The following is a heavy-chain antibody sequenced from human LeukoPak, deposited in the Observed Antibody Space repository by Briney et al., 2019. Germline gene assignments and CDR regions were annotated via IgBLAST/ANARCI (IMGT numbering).Heavy chain of an antibody. J-gene: IGHJ4*02. CDR2: IIPNLGMA. D-gene: IGHD6-13*01. V-gene: IGHV1-69*04. CDR3: AREARQQLVGPSAVFDY. CDR1: GGTFSNDA. Sequence: ASVKVSCKASGGTFSNDAISWVRQAPGQGLEWMGRIIPNLGMALYAQKFKGRVTITADKSPSTAYMELSSLTSEDTAVYFCAREARQQLVGPSAVFDYWGQGTLVTVSS.